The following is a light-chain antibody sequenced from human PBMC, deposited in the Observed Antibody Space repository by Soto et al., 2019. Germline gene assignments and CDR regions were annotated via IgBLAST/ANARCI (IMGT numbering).Light chain of an antibody. J-gene: IGKJ3*01. CDR1: QRVSSY. CDR3: QQRSNWPPGFT. V-gene: IGKV3-11*01. Sequence: EIVLTQSPATLSLSPGEGDTLSCRASQRVSSYLDWYQQKPGQAPRLLIYDASNRATGIPARFSGSGSGTDFTLTISSLEPEDFAVYYCQQRSNWPPGFTFGPGTKVDIK. CDR2: DAS.